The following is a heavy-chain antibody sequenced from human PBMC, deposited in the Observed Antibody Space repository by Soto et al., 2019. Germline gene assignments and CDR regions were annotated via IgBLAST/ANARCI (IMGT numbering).Heavy chain of an antibody. D-gene: IGHD3-22*01. CDR2: IYHSGST. CDR1: GGSISSGGYS. CDR3: ASSMYYYDSSGYFSYGMDV. V-gene: IGHV4-30-2*01. J-gene: IGHJ6*02. Sequence: LSLTCAVSGGSISSGGYSWSWIRQPPGKGLEWIGYIYHSGSTYYNPSLKSRVTISVDRSKNQFSLKLSSVTAADTAVYYCASSMYYYDSSGYFSYGMDVWGQGTTVTVSS.